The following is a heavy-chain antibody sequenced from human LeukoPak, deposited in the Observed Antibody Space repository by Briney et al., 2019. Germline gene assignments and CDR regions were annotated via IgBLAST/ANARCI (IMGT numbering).Heavy chain of an antibody. Sequence: RGISLRLSRAASGFTFSSYGMHWVRQAPGKGLEWVAVIWYDGSNKYYADSVKGRFTISRDNSKNTLYLQMNSLRAEDTDVYYCARDERDRYFDYWGQGTLVTVSS. J-gene: IGHJ4*02. D-gene: IGHD1-1*01. CDR2: IWYDGSNK. V-gene: IGHV3-33*01. CDR1: GFTFSSYG. CDR3: ARDERDRYFDY.